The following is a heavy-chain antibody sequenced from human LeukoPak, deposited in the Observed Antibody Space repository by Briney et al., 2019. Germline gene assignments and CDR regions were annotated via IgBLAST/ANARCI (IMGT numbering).Heavy chain of an antibody. CDR3: ARDNFYAVDY. CDR1: GFTLPYG. J-gene: IGHJ4*02. Sequence: PGGSLRLSCVVSGFTLPYGMSWVRQAPGKGLVWVSRINSDGSTIYADSVRGRFTMSRDNAKNTLYLQINGLRVEDTAVYYCARDNFYAVDYWGQGTLVTV. CDR2: INSDGST. D-gene: IGHD2/OR15-2a*01. V-gene: IGHV3-74*01.